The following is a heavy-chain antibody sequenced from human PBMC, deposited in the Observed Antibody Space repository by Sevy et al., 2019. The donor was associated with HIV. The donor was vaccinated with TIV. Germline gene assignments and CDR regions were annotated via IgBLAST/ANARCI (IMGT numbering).Heavy chain of an antibody. Sequence: SETLSLTCAVYGGSFSGYYWSWLRQPPGKGLEWIGEINHSGSTNYNPSLKSRVTISVDTSKNQFSLKLSSVTAADTAVYYCARGYCSGGSCRAFDIWGQRTMVTVSS. V-gene: IGHV4-34*01. CDR2: INHSGST. CDR1: GGSFSGYY. CDR3: ARGYCSGGSCRAFDI. D-gene: IGHD2-15*01. J-gene: IGHJ3*02.